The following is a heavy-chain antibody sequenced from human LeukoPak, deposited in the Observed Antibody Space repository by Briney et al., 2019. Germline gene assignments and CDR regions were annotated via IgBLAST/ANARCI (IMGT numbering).Heavy chain of an antibody. V-gene: IGHV4-30-2*01. CDR2: IYHSGST. J-gene: IGHJ4*02. Sequence: PSETLSLTCAVSGGSISSGGYSWSWIRQPPGKGLEWIGYIYHSGSTYYNPSLKSRVTISVDRSKNQFSLKLSSVTAADTAVYYCARVANCGGDCFHFDYWGQGTLVTVSS. CDR1: GGSISSGGYS. D-gene: IGHD2-21*02. CDR3: ARVANCGGDCFHFDY.